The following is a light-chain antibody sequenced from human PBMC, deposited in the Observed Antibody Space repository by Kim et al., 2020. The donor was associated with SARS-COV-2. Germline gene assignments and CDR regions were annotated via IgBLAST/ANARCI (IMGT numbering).Light chain of an antibody. J-gene: IGKJ4*01. V-gene: IGKV1-5*03. CDR3: QQYESYPLT. CDR2: KAS. Sequence: SAAVGDRVTITCRASQSISVWLAWYQQKPGKAPRLLIYKASTVESGVPSRFSGSGSGTEFTLTISSLQPDDFATYYCQQYESYPLTFGGGTKLEI. CDR1: QSISVW.